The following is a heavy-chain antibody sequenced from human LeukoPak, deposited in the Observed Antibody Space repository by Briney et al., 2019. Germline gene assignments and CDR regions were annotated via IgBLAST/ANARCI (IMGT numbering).Heavy chain of an antibody. J-gene: IGHJ5*02. V-gene: IGHV1-58*02. Sequence: SVKVSCKASGFTFTSSAMQWVRQARGQRREWIGWIVVGSGNTNYAQKFQERVTITRDMSTSTAYMELSSLRSEDTAVYYCAAVVSHCSCCSCRPDWFDPWGQGTLVTVSS. D-gene: IGHD2-15*01. CDR3: AAVVSHCSCCSCRPDWFDP. CDR1: GFTFTSSA. CDR2: IVVGSGNT.